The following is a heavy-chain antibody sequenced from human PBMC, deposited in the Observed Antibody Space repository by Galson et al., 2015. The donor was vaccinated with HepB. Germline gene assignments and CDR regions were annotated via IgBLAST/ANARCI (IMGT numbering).Heavy chain of an antibody. D-gene: IGHD3-22*01. CDR1: GFTFSSYS. CDR3: ARDHPTITMIVVADAFDI. V-gene: IGHV3-48*02. Sequence: LRLSCAASGFTFSSYSMNWVRQAPGKGLEWVSYISSSSTIYYADSVKGRFTISRDNAKNSLYLQMNSLRDEDTAVYYCARDHPTITMIVVADAFDIWGQGTMVTVSS. CDR2: ISSSSTI. J-gene: IGHJ3*02.